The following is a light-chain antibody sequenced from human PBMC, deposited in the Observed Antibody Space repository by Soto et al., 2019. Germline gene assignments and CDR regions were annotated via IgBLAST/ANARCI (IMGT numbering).Light chain of an antibody. CDR3: QQYGGLPT. Sequence: ETVMTQSLATLSVSPGERVTLSCRASQSVSSDLAWYQQKPGQAPRLLIYGASTRATDIPDRFRGSGSGTDFTLTISRLEPEDFAVYYCQQYGGLPTFGQGTKVDI. V-gene: IGKV3-15*01. J-gene: IGKJ1*01. CDR1: QSVSSD. CDR2: GAS.